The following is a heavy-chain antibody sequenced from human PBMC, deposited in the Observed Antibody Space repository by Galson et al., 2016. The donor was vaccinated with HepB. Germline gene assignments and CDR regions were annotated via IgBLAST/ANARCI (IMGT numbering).Heavy chain of an antibody. V-gene: IGHV3-74*01. CDR3: SKVTYCAGDCLDAFDF. CDR1: GFTFSNYW. J-gene: IGHJ3*01. D-gene: IGHD2-21*02. Sequence: SLRLSCAASGFTFSNYWMHWVRQAPGKGLVWVSRINGDGSITDYADSVKGRFTISRDNVKNTLYLQMNSLRAEDTAVYYCSKVTYCAGDCLDAFDFWGQGTMVTVSS. CDR2: INGDGSIT.